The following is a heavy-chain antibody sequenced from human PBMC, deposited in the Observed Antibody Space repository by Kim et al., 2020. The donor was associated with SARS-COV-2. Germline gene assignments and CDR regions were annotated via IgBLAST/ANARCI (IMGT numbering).Heavy chain of an antibody. CDR2: ISASGGRGETT. Sequence: GGSLRLSCAASGFTSSNSGMDWVRQAPGKGLEWVSGISASGGRGETTYYADSVKGRFTISRDNSKNIVYLQMDSLRAEDTATYYCAKSPYSYDFPGDYWGRGTLVTVSS. D-gene: IGHD3-22*01. CDR1: GFTSSNSG. J-gene: IGHJ4*02. V-gene: IGHV3-23*01. CDR3: AKSPYSYDFPGDY.